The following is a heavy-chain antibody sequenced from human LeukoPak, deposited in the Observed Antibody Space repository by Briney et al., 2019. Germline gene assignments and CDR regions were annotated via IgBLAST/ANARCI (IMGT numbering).Heavy chain of an antibody. CDR3: ARTLYWSENGMDV. V-gene: IGHV3-53*01. D-gene: IGHD3-3*01. J-gene: IGHJ6*02. CDR2: IYSGGST. Sequence: PGVSLRLFCGASGFTVSSNYMSWVRQAPGKGLEWVSVIYSGGSTYYADSVKGRFTISRDNSKNTLYLQMNSLRAEDTAVYYCARTLYWSENGMDVWGQGTTVTVSS. CDR1: GFTVSSNY.